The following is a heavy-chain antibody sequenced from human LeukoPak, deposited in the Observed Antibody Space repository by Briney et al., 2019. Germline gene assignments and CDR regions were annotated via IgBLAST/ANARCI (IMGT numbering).Heavy chain of an antibody. J-gene: IGHJ5*02. CDR1: GGSISSSSYY. CDR3: ARDRGNWFDP. Sequence: PSETLSLTCTVSGGSISSSSYYWGWLRQPPGKGLEWIGSIYYSESTYHNPPLKSRVTISVDTSKNQFSLKLSSVTAADTAVYYCARDRGNWFDPWGQGTLVTVSS. CDR2: IYYSEST. V-gene: IGHV4-39*07.